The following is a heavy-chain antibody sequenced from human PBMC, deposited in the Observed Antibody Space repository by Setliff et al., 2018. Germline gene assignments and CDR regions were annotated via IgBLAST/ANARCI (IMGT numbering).Heavy chain of an antibody. V-gene: IGHV4-39*02. D-gene: IGHD3-22*01. CDR1: GDSISSRRSY. CDR3: ARAHTWSLPNDNSGYPGWFDP. Sequence: SETLSLTCTVSGDSISSRRSYWGWIRQPPGKGLEWIANVYYSGSTNYNPSLKSRVTMSVDTSKNHVSLKLSSVTAADTAVYYCARAHTWSLPNDNSGYPGWFDPWGQGTLVTVSS. CDR2: VYYSGST. J-gene: IGHJ5*02.